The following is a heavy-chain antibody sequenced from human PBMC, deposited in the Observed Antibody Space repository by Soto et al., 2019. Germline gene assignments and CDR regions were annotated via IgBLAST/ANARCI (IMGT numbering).Heavy chain of an antibody. J-gene: IGHJ3*02. CDR2: INPNSGGT. Sequence: ASVKVSCKASGYTFTGYYMHWVRQAPGQGLEWMGWINPNSGGTNYAQKFQGWVTMTRDTSISTAYMELSRLRSDDTAVYYCARDPRLGVSGFIGYNRAPAFDIWGQGTMVTVSS. V-gene: IGHV1-2*04. D-gene: IGHD5-18*01. CDR3: ARDPRLGVSGFIGYNRAPAFDI. CDR1: GYTFTGYY.